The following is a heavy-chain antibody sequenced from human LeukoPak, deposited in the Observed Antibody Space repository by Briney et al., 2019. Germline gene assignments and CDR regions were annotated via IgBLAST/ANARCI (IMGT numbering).Heavy chain of an antibody. V-gene: IGHV4-4*07. J-gene: IGHJ4*02. CDR3: ARVNYDFWSGYQYHYFDY. CDR2: IYTSGST. CDR1: GGSISSYY. D-gene: IGHD3-3*01. Sequence: PSETLSLTCTVSGGSISSYYWSWIRQPAGKGLEGIGRIYTSGSTNYNPSLKSRVTMSVDTSTNQFSLKLSSVTAADTAVYYCARVNYDFWSGYQYHYFDYWGQGTLVTVSS.